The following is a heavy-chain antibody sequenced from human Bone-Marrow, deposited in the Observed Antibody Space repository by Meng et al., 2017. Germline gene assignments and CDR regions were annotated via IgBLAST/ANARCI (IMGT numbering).Heavy chain of an antibody. J-gene: IGHJ4*02. V-gene: IGHV4-34*01. CDR2: INHSGTT. CDR1: GGSFSEYY. Sequence: QVQLQQWGAGRWKPPETLSPTCAVYGGSFSEYYWSWLRQPPEKGLEWIGEINHSGTTHYNPSLKSRVTISIDTSKNQFSLKLNSVTAADTAVYYCARGHAYGDYVASGYWGQGTLVTVSS. CDR3: ARGHAYGDYVASGY. D-gene: IGHD4-17*01.